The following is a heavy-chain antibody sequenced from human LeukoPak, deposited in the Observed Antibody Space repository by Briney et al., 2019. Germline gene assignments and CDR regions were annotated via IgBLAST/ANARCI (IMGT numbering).Heavy chain of an antibody. CDR1: GYSFTSYW. Sequence: GESLKISCKGSGYSFTSYWIGWVRQTPGKGLEWMGIIYPGDSDTRYSPSFQGQVTISVDRSISTAYLEWSSLKASDTAMYYCARHVSSSRVAYDVWGQGTMVTVSS. CDR3: ARHVSSSRVAYDV. D-gene: IGHD2-2*01. V-gene: IGHV5-51*01. J-gene: IGHJ3*01. CDR2: IYPGDSDT.